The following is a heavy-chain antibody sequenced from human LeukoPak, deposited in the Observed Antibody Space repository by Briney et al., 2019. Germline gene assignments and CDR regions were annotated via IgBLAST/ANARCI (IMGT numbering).Heavy chain of an antibody. Sequence: SETLSLTCTVSGGSISSSSYYWGWIRQPPGKGLEWIGSIYYSGSTYYNPSLKSRVTISVDTSMSQFSLKLSSVTAADTAVYYCAIHHDAFDIWGQGTMVTVSS. CDR2: IYYSGST. CDR1: GGSISSSSYY. V-gene: IGHV4-39*01. J-gene: IGHJ3*02. CDR3: AIHHDAFDI.